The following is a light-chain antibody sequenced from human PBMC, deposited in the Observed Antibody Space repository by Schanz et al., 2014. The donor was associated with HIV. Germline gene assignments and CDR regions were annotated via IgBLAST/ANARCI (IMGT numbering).Light chain of an antibody. V-gene: IGLV2-14*02. CDR1: SNDVGTYNL. Sequence: QSALTQPASVSGSPGQSITISCTGTSNDVGTYNLVSWYQQHPGKAPKVVIYGVFDRPSGVSNRFSGSKSGNTASLTISALQAEDEADYYCSSYTNRDIYVIGTGTKLTVL. J-gene: IGLJ1*01. CDR2: GVF. CDR3: SSYTNRDIYV.